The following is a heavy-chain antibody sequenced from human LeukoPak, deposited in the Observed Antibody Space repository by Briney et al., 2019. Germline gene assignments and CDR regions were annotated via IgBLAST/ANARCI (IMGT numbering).Heavy chain of an antibody. CDR2: IWYDGSNK. CDR3: ARGYDYGDYGVVE. Sequence: GGSLRLSCAASGFTFSNYGMHWVCQAPGKGLEWVAVIWYDGSNKYYSDSVRGRFTISRDNSKNTLYLQMNSLRAEDTAVYYCARGYDYGDYGVVEWGQGTLVTVSS. CDR1: GFTFSNYG. D-gene: IGHD4-17*01. J-gene: IGHJ4*02. V-gene: IGHV3-33*01.